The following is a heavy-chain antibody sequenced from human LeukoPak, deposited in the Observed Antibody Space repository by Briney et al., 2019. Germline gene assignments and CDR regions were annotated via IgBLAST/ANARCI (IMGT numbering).Heavy chain of an antibody. CDR1: GYTFTSYG. V-gene: IGHV1-18*01. D-gene: IGHD2-15*01. J-gene: IGHJ3*02. CDR3: AGQRGYCSGGSCFSDAFDI. Sequence: ASVKVSCKASGYTFTSYGISWVRQAPGQGLEWMGWISPYNGNTNYAQKLQGRVTMTTDTSTSTAYMELRSLRSDDTAVYYCAGQRGYCSGGSCFSDAFDIWDQGTMVTVSS. CDR2: ISPYNGNT.